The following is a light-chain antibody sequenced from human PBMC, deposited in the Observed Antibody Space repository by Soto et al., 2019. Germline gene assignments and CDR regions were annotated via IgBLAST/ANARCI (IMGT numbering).Light chain of an antibody. V-gene: IGLV2-14*03. CDR2: DVS. Sequence: QSALTQPASVSGSPGQSITISCTGTSSDVGGYNYVSWYQQHPGKAPQLMIYDVSSRPSGVSHRFSGSKSGTTASLTISGLQAEDEAYYFCSSYTAITTTRVLGGGTKVTVL. CDR1: SSDVGGYNY. J-gene: IGLJ2*01. CDR3: SSYTAITTTRV.